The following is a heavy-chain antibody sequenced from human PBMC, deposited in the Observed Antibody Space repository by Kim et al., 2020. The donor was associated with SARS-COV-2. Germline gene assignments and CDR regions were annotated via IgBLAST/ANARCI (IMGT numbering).Heavy chain of an antibody. CDR3: ARVRGGANDY. Sequence: STIYYAASVKGRFTISRDNAKNSLYLQMNSLRDEDMAVYYCARVRGGANDYWGQGTLVTVSS. D-gene: IGHD3-16*01. CDR2: STI. V-gene: IGHV3-48*02. J-gene: IGHJ4*02.